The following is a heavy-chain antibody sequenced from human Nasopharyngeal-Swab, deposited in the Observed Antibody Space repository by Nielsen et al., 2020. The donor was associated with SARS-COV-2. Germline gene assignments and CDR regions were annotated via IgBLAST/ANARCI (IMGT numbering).Heavy chain of an antibody. CDR3: ARAGWGSSGSNWFDP. J-gene: IGHJ5*02. CDR1: GGTFSSYA. D-gene: IGHD3-22*01. Sequence: SVKVSCKASGGTFSSYAISWVRQAPGQGLEWMGGIIPIFGTANYAQKFQGRVTITADESTSNAYMELSSLRSEDTAVYYCARAGWGSSGSNWFDPWGQGTLVTVSS. CDR2: IIPIFGTA. V-gene: IGHV1-69*13.